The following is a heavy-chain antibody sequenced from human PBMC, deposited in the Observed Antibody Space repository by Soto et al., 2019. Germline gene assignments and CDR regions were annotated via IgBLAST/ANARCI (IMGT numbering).Heavy chain of an antibody. CDR2: INHSGST. Sequence: SETLSLTCAVYCGSFSGYYWSWIRQPPGKGLEWIGEINHSGSTNYNPSLKSRVTMSVDTSKNQFSLRLTSVTAADTAVYSCARHPSGYYDSWGQGTLVTVSS. CDR1: CGSFSGYY. V-gene: IGHV4-34*01. D-gene: IGHD3-3*01. J-gene: IGHJ5*02. CDR3: ARHPSGYYDS.